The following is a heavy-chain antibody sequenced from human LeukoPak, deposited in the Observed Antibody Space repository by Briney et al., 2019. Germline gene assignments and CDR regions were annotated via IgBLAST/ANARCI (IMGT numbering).Heavy chain of an antibody. V-gene: IGHV3-48*03. D-gene: IGHD2-15*01. CDR1: GFTFSRYE. J-gene: IGHJ4*02. Sequence: GRSLRLSCAASGFTFSRYEMNWVRQAPGKGLEWVSYINSGTTIYYADSVKGRFTISRDNAKNSVYLQMNSLRAEDTAVYYCASQVVAATFDYRGQGTLVTVPS. CDR3: ASQVVAATFDY. CDR2: INSGTTI.